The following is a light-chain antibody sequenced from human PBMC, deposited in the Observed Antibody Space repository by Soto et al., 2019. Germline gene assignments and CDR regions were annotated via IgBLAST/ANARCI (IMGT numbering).Light chain of an antibody. CDR2: KSS. CDR1: QSISSW. V-gene: IGKV1-5*03. Sequence: DIQMTQSPSTLSASVGDRVTITCRASQSISSWLAWYQQKPGKAPKFLIYKSSSLESGVHSRFSGSGSGTEFTLTISSLQPDDCATYDCQQYNSYSPYIFGQGTKLEIK. J-gene: IGKJ2*01. CDR3: QQYNSYSPYI.